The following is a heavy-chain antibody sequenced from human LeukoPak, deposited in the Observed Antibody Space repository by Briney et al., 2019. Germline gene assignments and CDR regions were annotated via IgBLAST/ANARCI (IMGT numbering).Heavy chain of an antibody. Sequence: PGGSLRLSCAASGFTFSNYAMSWVRQAPGKGLEWVANIKQDGSEKYYVDSVKGRFTISRDNAKNSLYLQMNSLRAEDTAVYYCARALLKYRFDSWGQGTLVTVSS. CDR3: ARALLKYRFDS. J-gene: IGHJ4*02. CDR1: GFTFSNYA. CDR2: IKQDGSEK. V-gene: IGHV3-7*03. D-gene: IGHD3-16*01.